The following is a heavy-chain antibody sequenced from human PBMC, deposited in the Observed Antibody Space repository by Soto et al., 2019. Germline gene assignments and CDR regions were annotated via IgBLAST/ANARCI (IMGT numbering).Heavy chain of an antibody. D-gene: IGHD1-26*01. V-gene: IGHV3-33*01. CDR3: ARDDPLGGSSTTDY. CDR2: IWYDGSNK. CDR1: GFTFSSYG. J-gene: IGHJ4*02. Sequence: GGSLRLSCAASGFTFSSYGMHWVRQAPGKGLEWVAVIWYDGSNKYYADSVKGRFTISRDNSKNTLYLQMNSLRAEDTAVYYCARDDPLGGSSTTDYWGQGTLVTVSS.